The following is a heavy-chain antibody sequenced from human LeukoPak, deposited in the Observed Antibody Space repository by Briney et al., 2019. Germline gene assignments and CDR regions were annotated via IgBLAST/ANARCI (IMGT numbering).Heavy chain of an antibody. CDR1: GASTDGYY. CDR2: VHSSGVT. Sequence: PSETLSLTCSVSGASTDGYYWTWIRQSAGKGLEWIGRVHSSGVTNDNPSLKSRLTMTVDTSKNQVSLRLTSVTAADTAVYYCARDAPPYFYFMDVWGIGATVTVS. D-gene: IGHD3-10*01. CDR3: ARDAPPYFYFMDV. V-gene: IGHV4-4*07. J-gene: IGHJ6*03.